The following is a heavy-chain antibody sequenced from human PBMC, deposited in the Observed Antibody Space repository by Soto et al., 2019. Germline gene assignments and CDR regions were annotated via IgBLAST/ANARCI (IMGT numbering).Heavy chain of an antibody. J-gene: IGHJ4*02. V-gene: IGHV4-59*02. CDR1: GDSVSRYY. Sequence: SETLSLTCTVSGDSVSRYYWSWVRQPPGKGLEWIGDIHNSGRTNDNPSLKSRVTISVDKSKNHFSLKLSSVTAADTAVYYCARSEATGLDYWGQGTLVTVSS. D-gene: IGHD1-26*01. CDR3: ARSEATGLDY. CDR2: IHNSGRT.